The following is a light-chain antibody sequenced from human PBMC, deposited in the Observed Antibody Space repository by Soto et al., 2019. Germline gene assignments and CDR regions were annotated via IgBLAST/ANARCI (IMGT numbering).Light chain of an antibody. CDR3: QQRSNLTWT. Sequence: EIVLTQSPATLSLPPREGATLSCRASQSVSSSYLAWYQQKPGQAPRLIICDASSRATGIPARFSGSGSGTDFTLTISMLEPEDFAVYCCQQRSNLTWTFGQGTRVDIK. CDR2: DAS. CDR1: QSVSSSY. J-gene: IGKJ1*01. V-gene: IGKV3D-20*02.